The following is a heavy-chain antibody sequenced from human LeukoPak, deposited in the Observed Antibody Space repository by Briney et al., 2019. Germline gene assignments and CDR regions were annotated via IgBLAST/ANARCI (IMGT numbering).Heavy chain of an antibody. CDR3: ARDNYDSSTPYYFDY. D-gene: IGHD3-22*01. CDR2: ISSSGDTI. J-gene: IGHJ4*02. V-gene: IGHV3-48*04. Sequence: GSLRLSCAASGFTFSRHSMNWVRQAPGKGLEWVSYISSSGDTIYYADSVKGRFTISRDNAKNSLYLQMNSLGAEDTAVYYCARDNYDSSTPYYFDYWGQGTLVTVSS. CDR1: GFTFSRHS.